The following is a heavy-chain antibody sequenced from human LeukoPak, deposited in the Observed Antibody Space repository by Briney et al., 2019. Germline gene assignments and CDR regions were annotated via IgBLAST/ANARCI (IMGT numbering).Heavy chain of an antibody. J-gene: IGHJ6*03. D-gene: IGHD3-10*01. CDR3: AKDSAFYYIDV. V-gene: IGHV3-30*02. CDR1: GFTFSSYG. Sequence: GGSLRLSCAASGFTFSSYGMHWVRQAPGKGLEWVAFIRYDGSYKYYADSVKGRFTISRDNSKNTLYLQMNSLKGDDTAVYYCAKDSAFYYIDVWGKGTTVIISS. CDR2: IRYDGSYK.